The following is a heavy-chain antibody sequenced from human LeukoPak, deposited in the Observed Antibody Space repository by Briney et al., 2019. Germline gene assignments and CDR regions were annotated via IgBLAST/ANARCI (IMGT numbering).Heavy chain of an antibody. D-gene: IGHD3-10*01. CDR2: IYYSGST. CDR3: ARAGSKFDAFDL. V-gene: IGHV4-59*01. J-gene: IGHJ3*01. Sequence: SETLSLTCTVSGGSISSYYWSWIRQPPGKGLEWIGYIYYSGSTNYNPSLKSRVTISVDTSKNQLSLKLSSVTAADTAVYYCARAGSKFDAFDLWGQGTMVTVSS. CDR1: GGSISSYY.